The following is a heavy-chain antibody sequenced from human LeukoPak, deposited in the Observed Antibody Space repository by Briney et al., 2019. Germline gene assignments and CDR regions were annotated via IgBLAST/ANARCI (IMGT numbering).Heavy chain of an antibody. J-gene: IGHJ1*01. D-gene: IGHD5-24*01. Sequence: GGSLRLSCAASGFTFSTYWMHWVRQAPGKGLEWVSGISWNSGSLDYADSVKGRFTISRDNAKNSLYLQMSSLRPEDTALYYCAKAPGDGYNPPAEYFQHWGQGTLVTVSS. CDR3: AKAPGDGYNPPAEYFQH. V-gene: IGHV3-9*01. CDR2: ISWNSGSL. CDR1: GFTFSTYW.